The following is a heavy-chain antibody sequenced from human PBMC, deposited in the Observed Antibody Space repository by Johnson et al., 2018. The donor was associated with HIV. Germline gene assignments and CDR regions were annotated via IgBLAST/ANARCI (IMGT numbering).Heavy chain of an antibody. CDR2: IYSGGST. V-gene: IGHV3-66*01. D-gene: IGHD1-14*01. CDR3: ARLGITDAFDI. CDR1: GFTVSSNY. Sequence: VQLVESGGGLVQPGGSLRLSCAASGFTVSSNYMSWVRQAPGTGLEWVSVIYSGGSTYYADSVKGRFTISRDNSRNTLYLQMNSLRAEDTAVYYCARLGITDAFDIWGQGTMVTVSS. J-gene: IGHJ3*02.